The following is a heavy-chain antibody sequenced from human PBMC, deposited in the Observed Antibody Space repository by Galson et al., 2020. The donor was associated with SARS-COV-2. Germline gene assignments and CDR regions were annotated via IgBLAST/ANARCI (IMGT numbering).Heavy chain of an antibody. J-gene: IGHJ6*02. CDR1: GGSISSSSDY. CDR2: MYYRGST. CDR3: VRRDPYYYDSSEAGMDV. D-gene: IGHD3-22*01. Sequence: ETSETLSLTCTVSGGSISSSSDYWGWIRQPPGKGLEWIGSMYYRGSTYYNPSLNSRVTISVDTAKNQFYLKVSSATAADTAVYYCVRRDPYYYDSSEAGMDVWGQGTTVTVSS. V-gene: IGHV4-39*01.